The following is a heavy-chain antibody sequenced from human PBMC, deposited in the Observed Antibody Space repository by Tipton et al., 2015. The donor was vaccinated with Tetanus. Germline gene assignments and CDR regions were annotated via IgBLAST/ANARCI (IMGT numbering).Heavy chain of an antibody. Sequence: TLSLTCTVSGGSINSGGYFWSWIRQHPGKGLEWIGYIYYSGPTNYNPSLKNRVTISVDTSKNQFSLKLSSVTAADTAVYYCARTSGYLYSNHWGQGTLVTVSS. CDR2: IYYSGPT. CDR3: ARTSGYLYSNH. V-gene: IGHV4-31*03. J-gene: IGHJ1*01. CDR1: GGSINSGGYF. D-gene: IGHD3-3*01.